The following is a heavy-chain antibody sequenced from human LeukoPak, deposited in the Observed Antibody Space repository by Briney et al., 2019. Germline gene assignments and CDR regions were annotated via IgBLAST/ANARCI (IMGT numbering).Heavy chain of an antibody. CDR3: ARVLDYDFWSGSSD. Sequence: GASVKVSCKASGYTFTSYGISWVRQAPGQGLEWMGGIIPIFGTANYAQKFQGRGTITADESTSTAYMELSSLRSEDTAVYYCARVLDYDFWSGSSDWGQGTLVTVSS. J-gene: IGHJ4*02. CDR2: IIPIFGTA. CDR1: GYTFTSYG. D-gene: IGHD3-3*01. V-gene: IGHV1-69*13.